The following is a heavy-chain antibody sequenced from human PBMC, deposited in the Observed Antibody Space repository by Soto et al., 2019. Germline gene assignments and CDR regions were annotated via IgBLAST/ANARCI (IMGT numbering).Heavy chain of an antibody. Sequence: GGSLRLSCAASGFTFSSYAMSLVRQAPGKGLEWVSAISGSGGSTYYADSVKGRFTISRDNSKNTLYLQMNSLRAEDTAVYYCAKGGGGPRTYYFDYWGQGTLVTVSS. J-gene: IGHJ4*02. CDR3: AKGGGGPRTYYFDY. V-gene: IGHV3-23*01. CDR2: ISGSGGST. CDR1: GFTFSSYA. D-gene: IGHD3-10*01.